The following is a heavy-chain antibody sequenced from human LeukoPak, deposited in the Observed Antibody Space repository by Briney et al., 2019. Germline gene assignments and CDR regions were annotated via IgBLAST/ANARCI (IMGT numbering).Heavy chain of an antibody. CDR1: GFTFSNYW. D-gene: IGHD1-7*01. CDR2: IKQDGSEK. CDR3: AREDDWNYEDY. J-gene: IGHJ4*02. V-gene: IGHV3-7*01. Sequence: EGSLRLSCAASGFTFSNYWMSWVRQAPGKGLEWVANIKQDGSEKYYVNSVKGRFTISRDNAKNSLYLQMNSLRAEDTAIYYCAREDDWNYEDYWGQGTLVTVSS.